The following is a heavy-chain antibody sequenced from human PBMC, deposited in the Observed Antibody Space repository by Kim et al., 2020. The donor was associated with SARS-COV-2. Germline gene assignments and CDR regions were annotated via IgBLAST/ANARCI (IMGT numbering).Heavy chain of an antibody. Sequence: GGSLRLSCSVSGFTFSDYAIHWVRRPPGMGLQYVSATTRDGDGSFYADSVKDRFTIVRDNSKNTLFLQMSGLRIEDTAIYYCVRYGRSYGAVHWGQGTLVSVS. CDR1: GFTFSDYA. V-gene: IGHV3-64D*06. J-gene: IGHJ4*02. CDR2: TTRDGDGS. CDR3: VRYGRSYGAVH. D-gene: IGHD3-16*01.